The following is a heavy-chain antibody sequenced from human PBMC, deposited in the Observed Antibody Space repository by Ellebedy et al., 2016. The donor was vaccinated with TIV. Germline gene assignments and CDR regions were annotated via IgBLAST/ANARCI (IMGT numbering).Heavy chain of an antibody. J-gene: IGHJ3*02. CDR2: IYYSGGT. CDR3: ARGGDVGNDDAFDI. V-gene: IGHV4-59*01. Sequence: SETLSLXCTVSGGSISSYYWSWIRQPPGKGLEWIGYIYYSGGTNYNPSLKSRVTISVDTSKNQFSLKLSSVTAADTAVYYCARGGDVGNDDAFDIWGQGTMVTVSS. D-gene: IGHD1-1*01. CDR1: GGSISSYY.